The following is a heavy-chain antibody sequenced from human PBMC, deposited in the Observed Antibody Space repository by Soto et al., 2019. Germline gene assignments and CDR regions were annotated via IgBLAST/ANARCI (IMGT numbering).Heavy chain of an antibody. CDR2: ISGSGGST. J-gene: IGHJ4*02. CDR3: SKDQALSFDY. Sequence: EVQLLESGGGLVQPGGSLRLSCAASGFTFSSYAMSWVRQAPGKGLEWVSAISGSGGSTYYADSVKGRFTISRDNSQNARYWQMNRPRAEGAAVDFFSKDQALSFDYWGQGTLVTVSS. V-gene: IGHV3-23*01. CDR1: GFTFSSYA.